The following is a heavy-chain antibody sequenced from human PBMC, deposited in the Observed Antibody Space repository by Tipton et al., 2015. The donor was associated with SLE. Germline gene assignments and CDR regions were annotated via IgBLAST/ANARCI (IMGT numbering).Heavy chain of an antibody. D-gene: IGHD3-10*01. Sequence: GLVKPSETLSLTCAVYGGSFSGYYWSWIRQPPGKGLEWIGEINHSGSTNYNPSLKSRVTISVDTSKNQFSLKRSFVTAADTAVYYCASLRTEYYYGSRADYWGQGTLVTVSS. CDR1: GGSFSGYY. V-gene: IGHV4-34*01. J-gene: IGHJ4*02. CDR2: INHSGST. CDR3: ASLRTEYYYGSRADY.